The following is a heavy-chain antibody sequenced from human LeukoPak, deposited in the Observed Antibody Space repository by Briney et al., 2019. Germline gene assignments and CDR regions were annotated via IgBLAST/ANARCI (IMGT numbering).Heavy chain of an antibody. CDR1: GGSISSYY. CDR3: ARDGDSSGTAGWFDP. D-gene: IGHD6-19*01. J-gene: IGHJ5*02. V-gene: IGHV4-59*01. Sequence: SETLSLTCTVSGGSISSYYWSWIRQPPGKGLKWIGYIYYSGSTNYNPSLKSRVTISVDTSKNQFSLKLSSVTAADTAVYYCARDGDSSGTAGWFDPWGQGTLVTVSS. CDR2: IYYSGST.